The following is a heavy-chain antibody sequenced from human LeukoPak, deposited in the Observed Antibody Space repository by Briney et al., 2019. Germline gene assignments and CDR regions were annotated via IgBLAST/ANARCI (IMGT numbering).Heavy chain of an antibody. CDR2: ISETSTTI. CDR1: GFIFNTFN. D-gene: IGHD5-18*01. CDR3: ARGGYHAYYLDY. J-gene: IGHJ4*02. V-gene: IGHV3-48*01. Sequence: GGSLRLSCAASGFIFNTFNMNWIRQAPGKGLEWVSYISETSTTIYYADSVKGRFTISRDNGKNSLYLQMNSLTVEDTAVYYCARGGYHAYYLDYWGQGSLVTVSS.